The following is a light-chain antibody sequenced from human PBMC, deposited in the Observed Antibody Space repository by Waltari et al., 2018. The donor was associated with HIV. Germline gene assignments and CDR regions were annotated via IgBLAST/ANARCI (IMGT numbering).Light chain of an antibody. V-gene: IGKV1-5*03. Sequence: DIQMTQPPSNLSASVGDRVTITCRASQSISNWLAWYQQKPGKAPKIMIYKASTLESGVPLRFSGSGSGTEFALTITSLQRDDFATYFCQQYNSYPYTFGQGTKVE. CDR3: QQYNSYPYT. CDR2: KAS. CDR1: QSISNW. J-gene: IGKJ2*01.